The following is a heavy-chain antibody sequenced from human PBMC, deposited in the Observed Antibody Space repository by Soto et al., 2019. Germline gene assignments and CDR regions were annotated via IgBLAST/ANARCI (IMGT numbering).Heavy chain of an antibody. D-gene: IGHD1-26*01. V-gene: IGHV3-33*01. CDR3: ARDHEATNYFYSSSSGLDV. Sequence: GGSLRLSCAASGFTFSSYGMHWVRQAPGKGLEWVAVIWYDGSNKYYADSVKGRFTISRDNSKNTLYLQMNSLRAEDTAVYYCARDHEATNYFYSSSSGLDVWGQGTTVTVSS. CDR2: IWYDGSNK. CDR1: GFTFSSYG. J-gene: IGHJ6*02.